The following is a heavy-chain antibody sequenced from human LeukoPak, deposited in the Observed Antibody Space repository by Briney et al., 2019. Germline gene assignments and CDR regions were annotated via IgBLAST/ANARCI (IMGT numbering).Heavy chain of an antibody. CDR2: VNSDGTGT. D-gene: IGHD5-12*01. J-gene: IGHJ6*03. CDR1: GFTFSSYW. Sequence: QTGGSLSLSCAASGFTFSSYWMHWVRQAPGKGLVWVSRVNSDGTGTTYADSVEGRFTISRDNAKNTVYLQMNSLRAEDTAIYYCIRTLIVATSPYMDVWGKGTTVTVSS. CDR3: IRTLIVATSPYMDV. V-gene: IGHV3-74*01.